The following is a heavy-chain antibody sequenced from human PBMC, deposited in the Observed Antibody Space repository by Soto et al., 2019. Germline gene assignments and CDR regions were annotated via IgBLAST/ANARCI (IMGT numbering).Heavy chain of an antibody. CDR1: GFTFSNYW. CDR2: IKQDGSEK. Sequence: EVQVVESGGGLVQPGGSLRLSCAASGFTFSNYWMSWVRQAPGKGLEWVANIKQDGSEKYYVDSVKGRFTISRDNAKNSLYLQMNSPRAEDMAVYYCARDHGYCGNAVCSGNYYYAMDVWGHGTTVTVPS. D-gene: IGHD2-8*01. J-gene: IGHJ6*02. V-gene: IGHV3-7*03. CDR3: ARDHGYCGNAVCSGNYYYAMDV.